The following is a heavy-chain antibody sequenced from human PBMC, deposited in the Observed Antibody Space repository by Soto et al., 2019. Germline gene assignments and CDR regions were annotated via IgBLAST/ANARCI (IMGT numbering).Heavy chain of an antibody. J-gene: IGHJ4*02. CDR1: GFTFSSYA. CDR2: ISGSGGST. CDR3: AKLGLCCSGGSCWGGYYFDY. V-gene: IGHV3-23*01. D-gene: IGHD2-15*01. Sequence: EVQLLESGGGLVQPGGSLRLSCAASGFTFSSYAMSWVRQAPGKGLEWVSAISGSGGSTYYADSVKGRFTISRDNSKNTLYLQMNSLRAEDTAVYYCAKLGLCCSGGSCWGGYYFDYWGQGTLVTVSS.